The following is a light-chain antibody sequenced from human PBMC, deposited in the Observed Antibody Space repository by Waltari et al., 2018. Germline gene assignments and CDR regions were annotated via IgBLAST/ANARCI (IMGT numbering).Light chain of an antibody. CDR3: QQYNSYSPWT. CDR2: DAS. J-gene: IGKJ1*01. V-gene: IGKV1-5*01. CDR1: QSISNR. Sequence: DIQMTQSPSTLSASVGDRVTITCRASQSISNRLAWDQQKPGKAPKLLIYDASSLESGVPSRFSGSGSGTEFTLTISSLQPDDFATYYCQQYNSYSPWTFGQGTKVEIK.